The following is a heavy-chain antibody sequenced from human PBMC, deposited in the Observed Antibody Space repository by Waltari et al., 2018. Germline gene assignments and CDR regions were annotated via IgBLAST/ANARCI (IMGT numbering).Heavy chain of an antibody. V-gene: IGHV4-34*01. Sequence: QVQLQQWGAGLLKPSETLSLTCAVYVGSFSGYYWSWIRQPPGKGLEWIGEINHSGSTNYNPSLKSRVTISVDTSKNQFSLKLSSVTAADTAVYYCARGGYSYGSEFDYWGQGTLVTVSS. J-gene: IGHJ4*02. CDR2: INHSGST. CDR1: VGSFSGYY. CDR3: ARGGYSYGSEFDY. D-gene: IGHD5-18*01.